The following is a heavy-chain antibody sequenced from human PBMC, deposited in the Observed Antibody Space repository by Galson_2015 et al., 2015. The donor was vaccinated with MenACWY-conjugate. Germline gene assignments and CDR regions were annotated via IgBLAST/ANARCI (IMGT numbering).Heavy chain of an antibody. J-gene: IGHJ3*02. Sequence: ETLSLTCTVSGGSISSGSYYWGWIRQPPGKGLEWIGRIYFSGSTYYNPSLKSRVTISVDTSKNQFSLKLSSVTAADTAVYYCARDRSRGAFDIWGQGTRVTVSS. CDR1: GGSISSGSYY. V-gene: IGHV4-39*01. CDR3: ARDRSRGAFDI. D-gene: IGHD2-15*01. CDR2: IYFSGST.